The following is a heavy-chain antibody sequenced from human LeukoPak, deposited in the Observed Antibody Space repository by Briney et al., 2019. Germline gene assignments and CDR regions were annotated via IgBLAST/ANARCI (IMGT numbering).Heavy chain of an antibody. CDR1: GGSISSYY. CDR2: VYYSGST. V-gene: IGHV4-59*08. D-gene: IGHD6-13*01. Sequence: PSETLSLTCTVSGGSISSYYWSWIRHPPGKGLEWIGYVYYSGSTDYNPSLKSRVTISVDTSKNQFSLRLSSVTAADTAVYYCARGSSSWDYWGQGTLVTVSS. CDR3: ARGSSSWDY. J-gene: IGHJ4*02.